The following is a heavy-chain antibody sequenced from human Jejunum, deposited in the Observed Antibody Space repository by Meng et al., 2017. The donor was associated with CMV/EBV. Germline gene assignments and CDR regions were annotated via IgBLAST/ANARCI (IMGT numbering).Heavy chain of an antibody. V-gene: IGHV4-59*11. Sequence: VSGEYMRSHYWTWIRQPPGKGLEWMGHVYYSGGATYSPSLRSRVTISVDMSKNQFSLKLRSVTAADTAMYFCARGLGHASNNSHDYWGQGTLVTVSS. CDR2: VYYSGGA. D-gene: IGHD1-1*01. CDR1: GEYMRSHY. J-gene: IGHJ4*02. CDR3: ARGLGHASNNSHDY.